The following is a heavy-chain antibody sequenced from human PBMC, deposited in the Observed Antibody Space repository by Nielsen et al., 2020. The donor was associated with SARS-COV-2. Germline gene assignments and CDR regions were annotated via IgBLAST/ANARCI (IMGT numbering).Heavy chain of an antibody. CDR1: GGSISSYY. CDR3: ARVEASGSWYFDL. V-gene: IGHV4-59*08. CDR2: IHYTGST. D-gene: IGHD3-10*01. Sequence: SETLSLTCTVSGGSISSYYWSWLRQSPGKGLEWIGYIHYTGSTYYNPSLTSRVTISVDTSKNQFSLNLGSVTAADTALYYCARVEASGSWYFDLWGRGTLVTVSS. J-gene: IGHJ2*01.